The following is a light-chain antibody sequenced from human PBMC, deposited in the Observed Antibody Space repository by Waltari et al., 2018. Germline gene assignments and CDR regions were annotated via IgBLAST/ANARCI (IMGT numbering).Light chain of an antibody. Sequence: QSVLTQPPSVSAAPGQRIPISCSGSPPHLRDTYVSWYQLLPGTAPKLLIYGNNKRPSGIPDRFSGSHSGTSATLNIAGLQTGDEADYYCGTWHSGLWVFGGGTKVTVL. CDR2: GNN. CDR3: GTWHSGLWV. J-gene: IGLJ3*02. CDR1: PPHLRDTY. V-gene: IGLV1-51*01.